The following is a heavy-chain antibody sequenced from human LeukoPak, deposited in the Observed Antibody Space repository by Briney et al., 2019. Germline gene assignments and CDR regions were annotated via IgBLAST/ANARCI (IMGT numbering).Heavy chain of an antibody. Sequence: ASVKVSCKASGGTLSSYAISWVRQAPGQGLEWMGGIIPIFGTANYAQKFQGRVTITADESTSTAYMELSSLRSEDTAVYYCARDLPLVGAPYFDYWGQGTLVTVSS. J-gene: IGHJ4*02. CDR1: GGTLSSYA. CDR3: ARDLPLVGAPYFDY. V-gene: IGHV1-69*13. CDR2: IIPIFGTA. D-gene: IGHD1-26*01.